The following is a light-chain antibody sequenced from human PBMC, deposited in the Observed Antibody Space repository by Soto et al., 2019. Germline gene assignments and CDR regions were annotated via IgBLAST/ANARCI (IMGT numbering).Light chain of an antibody. Sequence: VLTQPHSVSESPGKTVTISCTRSSGSIASNYVQWYQQRPVSAPTTVIYEDNQRPSGVPDRFSGSIDTSSNSASLTISGLQTEDEADYYCSSFTTSSTLVVFGGGTKVTVL. V-gene: IGLV6-57*04. CDR2: EDN. CDR3: SSFTTSSTLVV. CDR1: SGSIASNY. J-gene: IGLJ2*01.